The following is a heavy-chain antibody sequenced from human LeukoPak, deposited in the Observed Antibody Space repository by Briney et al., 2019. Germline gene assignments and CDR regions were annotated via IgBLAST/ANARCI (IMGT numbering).Heavy chain of an antibody. V-gene: IGHV1-69*01. CDR2: IIPIFGTA. J-gene: IGHJ6*02. D-gene: IGHD6-13*01. CDR1: GGTFSSYA. CDR3: ARERAAAALYYYYGMDV. Sequence: SVKVSCKASGGTFSSYAISWVRQAPGQGLEWMGGIIPIFGTANYAQKFQGRVTITADESTSTAYMELSSLRSEDTAVYYCARERAAAALYYYYGMDVWGQGTTVTVSS.